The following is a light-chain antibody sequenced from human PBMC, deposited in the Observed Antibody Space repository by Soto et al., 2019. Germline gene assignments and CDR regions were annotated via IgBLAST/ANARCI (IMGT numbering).Light chain of an antibody. J-gene: IGKJ1*01. Sequence: EIVMTQSPATLSVSPGERATLSCRASQSVSSYLAWYQQKPGQPPRLLIYAVSSRGYGVPDRFSGSGSGTDFTLTISRLEPEDFAVYYCQQYGSSGTFGQGTKVDIK. CDR1: QSVSSY. CDR2: AVS. V-gene: IGKV3-20*01. CDR3: QQYGSSGT.